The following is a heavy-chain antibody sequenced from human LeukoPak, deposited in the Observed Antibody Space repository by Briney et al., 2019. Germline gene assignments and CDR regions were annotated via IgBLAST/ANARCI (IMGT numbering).Heavy chain of an antibody. D-gene: IGHD2/OR15-2a*01. CDR1: GGPISSHS. CDR2: IYSSGST. J-gene: IGHJ3*02. Sequence: PSETLSLTCTVSGGPISSHSWNWIRLPAGKGLEWIGRIYSSGSTNSNPSLKSRVTMSVDTSKNQFSLMLSSVTAADTAVYYCVRGLYDSTTYRAFHIWGQGTMVTVSS. V-gene: IGHV4-4*07. CDR3: VRGLYDSTTYRAFHI.